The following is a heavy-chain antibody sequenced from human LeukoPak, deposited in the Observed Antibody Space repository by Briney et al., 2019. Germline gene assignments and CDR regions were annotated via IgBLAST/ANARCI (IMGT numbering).Heavy chain of an antibody. CDR2: IYTTGST. CDR1: GGSISSYY. CDR3: ARTGGDCSSGLCYYAMDV. V-gene: IGHV4-4*07. Sequence: SETLSLTCTVSGGSISSYYWSWIRQPAGKGLEWIGRIYTTGSTDYNPSLRSRVTLSIDMSKNQFSLRLSSVTAADTAVYYCARTGGDCSSGLCYYAMDVWGQGTTVTVS. J-gene: IGHJ6*02. D-gene: IGHD2-21*02.